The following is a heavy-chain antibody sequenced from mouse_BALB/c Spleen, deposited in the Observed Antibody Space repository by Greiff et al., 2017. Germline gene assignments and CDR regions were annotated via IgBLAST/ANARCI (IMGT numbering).Heavy chain of an antibody. CDR1: GYSITSDYA. J-gene: IGHJ3*01. Sequence: EVKLMESGPGLVKPSQSLSLTCTVTGYSITSDYAWNWIRQFPGNKLEWMGYISYSGSTSYNPSLKSRISITRDTSKNQFFLQLNSVTTEDTATYYCARGQYYGYHPFAYWGQGTLVTVSA. CDR3: ARGQYYGYHPFAY. V-gene: IGHV3-2*02. CDR2: ISYSGST. D-gene: IGHD1-2*01.